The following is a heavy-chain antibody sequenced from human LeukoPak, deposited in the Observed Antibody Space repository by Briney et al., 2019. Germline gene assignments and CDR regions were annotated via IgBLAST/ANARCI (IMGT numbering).Heavy chain of an antibody. CDR1: GDSTNTNF. D-gene: IGHD4-17*01. CDR3: ASKSTDHGELRFDY. J-gene: IGHJ4*02. Sequence: PSETLSLTCSISGDSTNTNFWSWIRQPPGKGLEWIGYFYYTGTTNYNPSLNSRVTISVDTSKNQFSLKVNSVTAADTGVYYCASKSTDHGELRFDYWGQGTLVTVSS. V-gene: IGHV4-59*01. CDR2: FYYTGTT.